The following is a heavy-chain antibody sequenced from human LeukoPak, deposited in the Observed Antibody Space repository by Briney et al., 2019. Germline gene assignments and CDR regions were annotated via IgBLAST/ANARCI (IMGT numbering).Heavy chain of an antibody. CDR2: ISGSGGAT. CDR1: GFTFSSYA. D-gene: IGHD3-22*01. Sequence: GGSLRLSCAASGFTFSSYALSWVRQAPGKGLEWVSTISGSGGATYYADPVKGRFTISRDNSKNTVYLQMHSLRAEDTAVYYCAKDRASNFYDSSTPWGQGTLVTVSS. V-gene: IGHV3-23*01. J-gene: IGHJ5*02. CDR3: AKDRASNFYDSSTP.